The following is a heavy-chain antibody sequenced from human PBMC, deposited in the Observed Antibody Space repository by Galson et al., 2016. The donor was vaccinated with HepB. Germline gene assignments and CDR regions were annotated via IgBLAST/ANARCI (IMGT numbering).Heavy chain of an antibody. Sequence: SETLSLTCNVSGGSISNRSYFWAWIRQPPGKGLEWIATIYYNGKTYYSPSLQSRVTISVDTSKNQFSLILTSVSAADTAVYYCANLQVGAITKGFEVWGQGTIVTVSS. D-gene: IGHD1-26*01. V-gene: IGHV4-39*01. CDR2: IYYNGKT. CDR3: ANLQVGAITKGFEV. CDR1: GGSISNRSYF. J-gene: IGHJ3*01.